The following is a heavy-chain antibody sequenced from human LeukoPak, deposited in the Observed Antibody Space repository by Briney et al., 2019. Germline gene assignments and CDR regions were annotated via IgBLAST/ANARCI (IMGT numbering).Heavy chain of an antibody. V-gene: IGHV4-59*01. D-gene: IGHD1-1*01. CDR2: VFHSGNT. CDR1: GGSLSNYY. CDR3: ASLGLEY. J-gene: IGHJ4*02. Sequence: PSETLSLTCTVSGGSLSNYYWSWIRQPPGKGLEWIGSVFHSGNTNYNPSLKSRVIMSVDTSKNQFSLKLSSVTAADTAVYFCASLGLEYWGQGTLVTVSS.